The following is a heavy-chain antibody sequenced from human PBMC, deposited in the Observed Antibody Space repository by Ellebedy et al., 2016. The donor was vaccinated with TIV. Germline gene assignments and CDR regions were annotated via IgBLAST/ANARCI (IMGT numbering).Heavy chain of an antibody. CDR1: DASFSSSVFY. CDR3: ARHVEMEWLLSPVYGMDV. J-gene: IGHJ6*02. CDR2: ISYSGNI. D-gene: IGHD3-3*01. Sequence: MPSETLSLTCTVSDASFSSSVFYWAWVRQPQGKGLEWIGSISYSGNINYNPSFKSRVSISADTSKNQFSLRLTSVTAADTAVYYCARHVEMEWLLSPVYGMDVWGQGTTVTVSS. V-gene: IGHV4-39*01.